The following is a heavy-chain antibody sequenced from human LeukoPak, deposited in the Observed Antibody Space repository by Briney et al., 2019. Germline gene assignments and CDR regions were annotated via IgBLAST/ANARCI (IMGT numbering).Heavy chain of an antibody. CDR2: IYSDGST. CDR3: ARDLTSYDYVWDY. CDR1: GFTVISNY. D-gene: IGHD3-16*01. Sequence: PGGSLRLSCAASGFTVISNYMSWGRQAPGKGLEWVSLIYSDGSTYYADSVKGRFTISRDTSKNTLYLQMNNLRAEDTAVYYCARDLTSYDYVWDYWGQG. V-gene: IGHV3-66*01. J-gene: IGHJ4*02.